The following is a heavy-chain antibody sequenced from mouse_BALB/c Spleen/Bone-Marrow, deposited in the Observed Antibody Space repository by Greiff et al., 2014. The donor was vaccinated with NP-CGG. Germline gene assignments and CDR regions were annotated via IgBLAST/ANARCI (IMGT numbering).Heavy chain of an antibody. J-gene: IGHJ2*01. CDR2: IYPGDGDT. Sequence: VHLVESGAELVRPGSSVKISCKASGYAFSSYWMNWVEQRPGQGLEWIGQIYPGDGDTNYNGKFKGKATLTADKSSSTAYMQLSSLTSEDSAVYFCARVRNWADYWGQGTTLTVSS. D-gene: IGHD4-1*01. CDR3: ARVRNWADY. V-gene: IGHV1-80*01. CDR1: GYAFSSYW.